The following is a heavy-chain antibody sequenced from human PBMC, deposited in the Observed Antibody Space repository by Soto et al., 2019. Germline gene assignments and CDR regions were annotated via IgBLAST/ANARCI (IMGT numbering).Heavy chain of an antibody. CDR1: GFTFSSYW. CDR2: INSDGSST. V-gene: IGHV3-74*01. J-gene: IGHJ6*03. CDR3: ARVRYDYIWGIYRYPNYYYYYYMDV. D-gene: IGHD3-16*02. Sequence: EVQLVESGGGLVQPGGSLRLSCAASGFTFSSYWMHWVRQAPGKGLVWVSRINSDGSSTSYADSVKGRFTISRDNAKNTLYLQMNSLRAEDTAVYYCARVRYDYIWGIYRYPNYYYYYYMDVWGKGTTVTVSS.